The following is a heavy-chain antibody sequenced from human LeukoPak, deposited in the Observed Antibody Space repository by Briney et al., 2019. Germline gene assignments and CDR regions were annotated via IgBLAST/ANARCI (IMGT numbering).Heavy chain of an antibody. J-gene: IGHJ4*02. CDR3: AKSSYYDSSGYYREYYFDY. CDR2: LSGSGGST. D-gene: IGHD3-22*01. CDR1: GFSFSIYA. Sequence: PGGSLRLSCAASGFSFSIYAMSWVRQAPGKGLEWVSSLSGSGGSTYYADSVKGRFTISRDNSKNTLYLQMNSLRAEDTAVYYCAKSSYYDSSGYYREYYFDYWGQGTLVTVSS. V-gene: IGHV3-23*01.